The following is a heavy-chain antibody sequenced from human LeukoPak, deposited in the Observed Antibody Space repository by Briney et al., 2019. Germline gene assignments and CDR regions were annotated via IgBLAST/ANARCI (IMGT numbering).Heavy chain of an antibody. CDR2: IYNSGST. CDR3: ARDVGATPGYFDY. J-gene: IGHJ4*02. D-gene: IGHD1-26*01. CDR1: SGSISSYY. V-gene: IGHV4-59*01. Sequence: SETLSLTCTVSSGSISSYYWSWIRQPPGKGLEWIGYIYNSGSTNYNPSLKSRVTISVDTSKNQFSLKLSSVTTADTAVYYCARDVGATPGYFDYWGQGTLVTVSS.